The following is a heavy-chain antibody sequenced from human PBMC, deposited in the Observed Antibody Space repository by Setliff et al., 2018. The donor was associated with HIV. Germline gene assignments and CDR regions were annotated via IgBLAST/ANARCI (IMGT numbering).Heavy chain of an antibody. CDR1: GFTFDRFW. J-gene: IGHJ4*02. CDR2: VNRDGSSK. D-gene: IGHD5-12*01. Sequence: PGGVPRLSCAASGFTFDRFWMHWVRQAPGKGLVWVSRVNRDGSSKTYADSVKDRFTISRDNAKNTLYLQMNSLRAEDTGVYYCHSGYDTEEQSYFDYWGQGTLVTVSS. V-gene: IGHV3-74*01. CDR3: HSGYDTEEQSYFDY.